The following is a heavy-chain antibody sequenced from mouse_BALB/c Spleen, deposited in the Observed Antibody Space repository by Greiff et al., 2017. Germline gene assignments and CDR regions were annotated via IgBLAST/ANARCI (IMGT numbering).Heavy chain of an antibody. CDR1: GYTFTDYN. CDR3: ARGNLLLRLYWYFDV. J-gene: IGHJ1*01. V-gene: IGHV1S29*02. CDR2: IYPYNGGT. D-gene: IGHD1-1*01. Sequence: VQLKQSGPELVKPGASVKISCKASGYTFTDYNMHWVKQSHGKSLEWIGYIYPYNGGTGYNQKFKSKATLTVDNSSSTAYMELRSLTSEDSAVYYCARGNLLLRLYWYFDVWGAGTTVTVSS.